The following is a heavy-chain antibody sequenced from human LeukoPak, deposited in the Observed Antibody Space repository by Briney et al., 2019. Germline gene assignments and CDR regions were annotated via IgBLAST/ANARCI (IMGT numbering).Heavy chain of an antibody. J-gene: IGHJ4*02. V-gene: IGHV4-4*07. D-gene: IGHD3-10*01. Sequence: PSETLSLTCTVSGASINSYYWSWLQQPAGKGLEWIGRIYTSGRTNYNPSLKSRLTMSEDTSKNQFSLKLSSATAAAAAVYYCARQTSSGGFDYWGQGTLVTVSS. CDR1: GASINSYY. CDR2: IYTSGRT. CDR3: ARQTSSGGFDY.